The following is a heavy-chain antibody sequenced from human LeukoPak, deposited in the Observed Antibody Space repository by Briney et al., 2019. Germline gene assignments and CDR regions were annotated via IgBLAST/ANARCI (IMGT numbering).Heavy chain of an antibody. CDR2: IVVGSGNT. Sequence: GTSVKVSCKASGFTFTSSAMQWVRQARGQRLEWIGWIVVGSGNTNYAQKFQERVTITRDMSTSTAYMELSSLRSEDTAVYYCAADYGGNSGYYGMDVWGQGTTGTVSS. CDR3: AADYGGNSGYYGMDV. V-gene: IGHV1-58*02. D-gene: IGHD4-23*01. CDR1: GFTFTSSA. J-gene: IGHJ6*02.